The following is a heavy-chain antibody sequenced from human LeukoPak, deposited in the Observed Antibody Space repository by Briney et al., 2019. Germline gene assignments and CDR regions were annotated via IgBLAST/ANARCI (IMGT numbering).Heavy chain of an antibody. Sequence: GESLKISCKGSGYSFTSYWITWVRQTPGKGLEWMGRIDPGNSYANYCPSFQGHVTISADKSISTAYLQWSSLKASDAGMYYCARCTASSSNDYWGQGTLVTVSS. D-gene: IGHD6-19*01. CDR3: ARCTASSSNDY. CDR1: GYSFTSYW. V-gene: IGHV5-10-1*01. J-gene: IGHJ4*02. CDR2: IDPGNSYA.